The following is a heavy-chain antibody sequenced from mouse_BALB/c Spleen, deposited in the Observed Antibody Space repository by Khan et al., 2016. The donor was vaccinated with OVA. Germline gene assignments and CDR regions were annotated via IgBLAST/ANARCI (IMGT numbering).Heavy chain of an antibody. CDR2: ISYSGST. Sequence: EVQLQESGPGLVKPSQSLSLTCTVTGYSITSGYGWNWIRQFPGNKLEWMGYISYSGSTNYNPSLKSRISITRDPSKNHFFLQLNSVTTKDTATYYCARTARIKYWGQGTTLTVSS. CDR3: ARTARIKY. CDR1: GYSITSGYG. V-gene: IGHV3-2*02. J-gene: IGHJ2*01. D-gene: IGHD1-2*01.